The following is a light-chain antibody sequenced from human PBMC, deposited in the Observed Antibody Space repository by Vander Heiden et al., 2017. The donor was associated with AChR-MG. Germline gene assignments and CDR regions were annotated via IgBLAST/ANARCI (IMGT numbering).Light chain of an antibody. J-gene: IGLJ2*01. CDR1: SLRNYD. V-gene: IGLV3-19*01. CDR3: NSRASSGNHVV. Sequence: SSELTQDPAVSVALGQTVRITCQGDSLRNYDASWYQQIPDRFSGSSSGNTASLTITGAQAEDEADYYCNSRASSGNHVVFGGGTKLTVL.